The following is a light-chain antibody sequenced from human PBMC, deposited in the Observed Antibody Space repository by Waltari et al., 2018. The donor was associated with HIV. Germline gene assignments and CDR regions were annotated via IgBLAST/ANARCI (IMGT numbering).Light chain of an antibody. CDR2: RNN. J-gene: IGLJ3*02. CDR3: AAWDDSLSGRWV. Sequence: QSVLTQPPSASGTPGQRVTISFSGRSSNLGRHYVSWYQQLPGTAPKLLIYRNNQRPSGVPDRFSGSKSGTSASLAISGLRSEDEADYYCAAWDDSLSGRWVFGGGTKLTVL. V-gene: IGLV1-47*01. CDR1: SSNLGRHY.